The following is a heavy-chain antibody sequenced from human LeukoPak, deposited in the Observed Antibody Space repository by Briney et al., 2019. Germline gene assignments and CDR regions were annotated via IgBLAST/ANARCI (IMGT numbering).Heavy chain of an antibody. CDR3: TTDRDYCDSSGYYYWDY. J-gene: IGHJ4*02. V-gene: IGHV3-15*01. Sequence: KPGGSLRLSCAASGFTFSNAWMSWVRQAPGKGLEWVGRIKSKTDGGTTDYAAPVKGRFTISRDDSKNTLYLQMNSLKTEDTAVYYCTTDRDYCDSSGYYYWDYWGQGTLVTVSS. D-gene: IGHD3-22*01. CDR1: GFTFSNAW. CDR2: IKSKTDGGTT.